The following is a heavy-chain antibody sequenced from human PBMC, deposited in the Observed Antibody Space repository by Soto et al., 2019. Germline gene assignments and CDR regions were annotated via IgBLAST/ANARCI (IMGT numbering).Heavy chain of an antibody. Sequence: PGGSLRLSCAASGFTFGASALQWVCQASGKGLEWLGRIGSKGETYATTYAASVKGRFTISRDDSKKTAYLQMNSLRAEDTAVYNCAKEPVGPDWYFDLWGRGTLVTVSS. J-gene: IGHJ2*01. CDR2: IGSKGETYAT. V-gene: IGHV3-73*01. CDR1: GFTFGASA. CDR3: AKEPVGPDWYFDL.